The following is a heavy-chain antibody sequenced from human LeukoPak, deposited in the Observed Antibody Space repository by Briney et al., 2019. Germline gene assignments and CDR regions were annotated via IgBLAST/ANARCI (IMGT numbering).Heavy chain of an antibody. CDR1: GSSINSVYS. V-gene: IGHV4-38-2*02. CDR3: ASYKTYYDSSGNPFDY. J-gene: IGHJ4*02. CDR2: IYHNGNT. Sequence: PSETLSLTCTVFGSSINSVYSWGWIRPPPGKGLEWIGSIYHNGNTYYNSSLKSRVTISVHTSENQFSLKLSSVTAADTAVYYCASYKTYYDSSGNPFDYWGQGTLVTVSS. D-gene: IGHD3-22*01.